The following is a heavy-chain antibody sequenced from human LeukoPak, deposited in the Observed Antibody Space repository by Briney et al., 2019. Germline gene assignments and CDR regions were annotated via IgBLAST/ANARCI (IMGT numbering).Heavy chain of an antibody. V-gene: IGHV3-15*01. CDR1: GFTFSVAW. CDR3: ITEPPGVVF. J-gene: IGHJ4*02. Sequence: AGSLRLSCAASGFTFSVAWMNWVRQAPGKGLEWVGRIKSNTDGGATDYAAPVKDRFTISRNDSEKTLYLQMNSLKTEDTAVYYCITEPPGVVFWGQATLVTVSS. D-gene: IGHD7-27*01. CDR2: IKSNTDGGAT.